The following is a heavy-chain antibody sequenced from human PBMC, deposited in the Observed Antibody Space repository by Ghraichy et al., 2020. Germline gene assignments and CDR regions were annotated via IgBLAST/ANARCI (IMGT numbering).Heavy chain of an antibody. D-gene: IGHD2/OR15-2a*01. Sequence: GESLNISCAASGFTFSTYAMSWVRQAPGKGLEWVSVISSTGYTTYYADSVKGRFTISRDNPKNTLYLQMSSLRAEDTAVYYCAKESQSFFFDSWGQGTLVTVSS. J-gene: IGHJ4*02. CDR3: AKESQSFFFDS. CDR1: GFTFSTYA. V-gene: IGHV3-23*01. CDR2: ISSTGYTT.